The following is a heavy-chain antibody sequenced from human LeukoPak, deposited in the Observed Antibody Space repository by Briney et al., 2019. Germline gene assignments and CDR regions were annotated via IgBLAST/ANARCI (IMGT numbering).Heavy chain of an antibody. CDR3: AKDEVLRFLEWSPDNGMDV. CDR2: ISYDGSNK. CDR1: GFTFSSYG. Sequence: PGRSLRLSSAASGFTFSSYGMHWVRQAPGKGLEWVAVISYDGSNKYYADSVKGRFTISRDNSKNTLYLQMNSLRAEDTAVYYCAKDEVLRFLEWSPDNGMDVWGQGTTVTVSS. V-gene: IGHV3-30*18. J-gene: IGHJ6*02. D-gene: IGHD3-3*01.